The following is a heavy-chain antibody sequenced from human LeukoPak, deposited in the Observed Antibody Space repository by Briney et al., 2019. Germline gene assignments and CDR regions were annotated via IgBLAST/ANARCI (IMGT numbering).Heavy chain of an antibody. D-gene: IGHD6-13*01. J-gene: IGHJ4*02. CDR2: IYYSGST. Sequence: PSETLSLTCTVSGSSISSHYWSWIRQPPGKGLEWIGYIYYSGSTNYNPSLKSRVTMSVDTSKNQFSLKLSSVTAADTAVYYCARGGAAAAADYWGQGTLVTVSS. V-gene: IGHV4-59*11. CDR3: ARGGAAAAADY. CDR1: GSSISSHY.